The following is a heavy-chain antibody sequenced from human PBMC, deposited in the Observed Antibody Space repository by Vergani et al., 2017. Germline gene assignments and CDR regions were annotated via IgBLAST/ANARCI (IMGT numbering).Heavy chain of an antibody. Sequence: EVQLLESGGSLKQPGGSVRLSCAASGFTFSTSAMHWVRQAPGKGLEWVSALTGGGGSTYYADSFKGRFIISRDNSRDTLYLEMNSLRPEDTATYYCVKDAVSYENFFDSWCQGTLVTVSS. J-gene: IGHJ4*02. CDR3: VKDAVSYENFFDS. CDR2: LTGGGGST. D-gene: IGHD1-26*01. CDR1: GFTFSTSA. V-gene: IGHV3-23*01.